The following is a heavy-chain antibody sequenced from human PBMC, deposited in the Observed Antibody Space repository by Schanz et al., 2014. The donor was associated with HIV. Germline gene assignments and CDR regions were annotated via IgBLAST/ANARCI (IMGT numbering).Heavy chain of an antibody. CDR2: MKPNSGYT. CDR3: ARMSPSSTSYGDAFDV. J-gene: IGHJ3*01. Sequence: QVQLVQSGAEAKKPGASVMLSCKASGYSFTSYDINWVRQATGLGLEWMGWMKPNSGYTGYAQKFQGRVTMTRHTPTRTAYMELSSLRSDDTAVYYCARMSPSSTSYGDAFDVWGQGTMITVSS. V-gene: IGHV1-8*01. CDR1: GYSFTSYD. D-gene: IGHD2-2*01.